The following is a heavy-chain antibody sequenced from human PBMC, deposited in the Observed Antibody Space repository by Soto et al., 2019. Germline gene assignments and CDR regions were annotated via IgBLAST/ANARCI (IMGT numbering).Heavy chain of an antibody. CDR1: GGSLSKYY. D-gene: IGHD3-3*01. CDR2: ISTSGHV. V-gene: IGHV4-4*07. Sequence: SETLSLTCSVSGGSLSKYYWSWIRQPAGKGLEWIGRISTSGHVVSKVSLRSRLTMSVDMSNNHFSLKLTSVTAADTAVYYCARDNNDFWSLYPLAFDYWGQGALVTVSS. J-gene: IGHJ4*02. CDR3: ARDNNDFWSLYPLAFDY.